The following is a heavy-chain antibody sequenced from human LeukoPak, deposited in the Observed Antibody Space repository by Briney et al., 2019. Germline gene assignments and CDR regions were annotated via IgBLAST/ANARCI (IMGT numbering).Heavy chain of an antibody. CDR3: ARDLGFGELLSDYYYYYGMDV. D-gene: IGHD3-10*01. V-gene: IGHV3-48*03. Sequence: GGSLRLSCAASGFTFSSYEMNWVRQAPGKGLEWVSYISSSGSTIYYADSVKGRFTISRDNAKNSLYLQMNSLRAEDTAVYYCARDLGFGELLSDYYYYYGMDVWGKGTTVTVPS. J-gene: IGHJ6*04. CDR2: ISSSGSTI. CDR1: GFTFSSYE.